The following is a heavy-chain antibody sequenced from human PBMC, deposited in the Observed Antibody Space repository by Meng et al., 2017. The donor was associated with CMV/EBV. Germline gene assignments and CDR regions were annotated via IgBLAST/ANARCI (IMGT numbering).Heavy chain of an antibody. CDR3: AKDGPEPDYIDY. V-gene: IGHV3-33*06. CDR2: IWYDGSNK. CDR1: GFTFSSYG. Sequence: GGSLRLSCAASGFTFSSYGMHWVRQAPGKGLEWVAVIWYDGSNKYYAGSVKGRFTISRDNSKNTLYLQMNSLRAEDTAVYYCAKDGPEPDYIDYWGQGTLVTVSS. D-gene: IGHD1-14*01. J-gene: IGHJ4*02.